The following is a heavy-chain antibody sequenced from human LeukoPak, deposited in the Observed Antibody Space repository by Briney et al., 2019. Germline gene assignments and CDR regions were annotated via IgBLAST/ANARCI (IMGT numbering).Heavy chain of an antibody. CDR2: IFYSGST. CDR1: GGSISNYY. D-gene: IGHD2-15*01. J-gene: IGHJ4*02. V-gene: IGHV4-59*01. CDR3: ARTPPNCSGANCYSGVTFDS. Sequence: SETLSLTCTVSGGSISNYYWSWIRQPPGEGLEWLGYIFYSGSTNYNPSLKSRLTISVDTSKTQFSLKLSSVTAADTAVYYCARTPPNCSGANCYSGVTFDSWGQGTLVTVSS.